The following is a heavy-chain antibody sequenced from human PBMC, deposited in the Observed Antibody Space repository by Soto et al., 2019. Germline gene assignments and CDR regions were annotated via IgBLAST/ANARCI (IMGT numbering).Heavy chain of an antibody. J-gene: IGHJ4*02. Sequence: SETLSLTCTVSGDSISSGGYYWSWIRQHPGKGLEWIGYIYYSGSTYYSPSLKSRITISLDTSKNQFSLKLSSVTAADTAVYYCAREVPTPYYFDYWGQGTLVTVSS. CDR2: IYYSGST. D-gene: IGHD1-1*01. CDR3: AREVPTPYYFDY. V-gene: IGHV4-31*03. CDR1: GDSISSGGYY.